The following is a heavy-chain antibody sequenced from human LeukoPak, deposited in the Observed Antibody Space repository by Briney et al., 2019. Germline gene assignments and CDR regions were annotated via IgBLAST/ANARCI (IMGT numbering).Heavy chain of an antibody. J-gene: IGHJ4*02. CDR3: ARSYDSSGYQVN. V-gene: IGHV3-30*03. CDR1: GFTFSSYG. Sequence: GGSLRLSCAASGFTFSSYGMHWVRQAPGKGLEWVAVISYDGSNKYYADSVKGRFTISRDNSKNTLYLQMNSLRAEDTAVYYCARSYDSSGYQVNWGQGTLVTVSS. CDR2: ISYDGSNK. D-gene: IGHD3-22*01.